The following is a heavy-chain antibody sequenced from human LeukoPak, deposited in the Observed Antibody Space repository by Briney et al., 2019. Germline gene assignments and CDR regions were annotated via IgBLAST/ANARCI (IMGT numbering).Heavy chain of an antibody. D-gene: IGHD5-24*01. CDR1: GGSISSYY. CDR2: IYYSGST. J-gene: IGHJ3*02. V-gene: IGHV4-59*08. CDR3: ASRRGDGYNFVAPGRYAFDI. Sequence: SETLSLTCTVSGGSISSYYWSWIRQPPGKGLEWIGYIYYSGSTNYNPSLKSRVTISVDTSKNQFSLKLSSVTAADTAVYYCASRRGDGYNFVAPGRYAFDIWGQGTMVTVSS.